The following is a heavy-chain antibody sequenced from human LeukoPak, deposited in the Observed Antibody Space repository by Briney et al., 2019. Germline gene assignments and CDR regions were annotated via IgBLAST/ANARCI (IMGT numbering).Heavy chain of an antibody. V-gene: IGHV1-18*04. D-gene: IGHD4-17*01. J-gene: IGHJ4*02. CDR2: ISAYNGNT. Sequence: GSVKVSCKASGYTFTGYYMHWVRQAPGQGLEWMGWISAYNGNTNYAQKLQGRVTMTTDTSTTTAYMELRSLRSDDTAVYYCARDLGVTTYDYWGQGTLVTVSS. CDR1: GYTFTGYY. CDR3: ARDLGVTTYDY.